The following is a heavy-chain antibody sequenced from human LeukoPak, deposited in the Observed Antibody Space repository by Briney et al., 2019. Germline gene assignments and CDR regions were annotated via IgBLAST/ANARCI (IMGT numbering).Heavy chain of an antibody. CDR2: IYYSGST. Sequence: SETLSLTCTVSGGSISSSSYYWGWIRQPPGKGLEWIGSIYYSGSTYYNPSLKSRVTISVDTSKNQFSLKLSSVTAADTAVYYCARMYYYGSGSYYKPSYNWFDPWGQGTLVTVSS. V-gene: IGHV4-39*01. CDR1: GGSISSSSYY. D-gene: IGHD3-10*01. J-gene: IGHJ5*02. CDR3: ARMYYYGSGSYYKPSYNWFDP.